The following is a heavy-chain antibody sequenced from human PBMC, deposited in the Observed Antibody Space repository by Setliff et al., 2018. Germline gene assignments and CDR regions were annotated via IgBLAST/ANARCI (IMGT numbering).Heavy chain of an antibody. Sequence: HGESLKISCKGSGYSFTSYWIGWVRQMPGKGLEWMGIICPGDSDTRYSPPFQGQVTISADKSISTAYLQWSSLKASDTAMYYCARQTGSGDDAFDIWGQGTMVTVSS. CDR2: ICPGDSDT. CDR3: ARQTGSGDDAFDI. V-gene: IGHV5-51*01. D-gene: IGHD7-27*01. CDR1: GYSFTSYW. J-gene: IGHJ3*02.